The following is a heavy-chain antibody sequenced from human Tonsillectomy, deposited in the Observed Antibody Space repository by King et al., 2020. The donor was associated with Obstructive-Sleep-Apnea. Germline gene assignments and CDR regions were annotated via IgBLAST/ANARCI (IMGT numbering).Heavy chain of an antibody. D-gene: IGHD2-15*01. CDR3: ARDGSVGWFDS. CDR1: CGSINRYY. J-gene: IGHJ5*01. V-gene: IGHV4-4*07. CDR2: IFTSGCT. Sequence: VQLQESGPGLVKPSETLSLTGTVSCGSINRYYWSWIRQPSGKGLEGMGRIFTSGCTNYNPSLKSRVTLSVDTSKNQFSLKLSSVTAADTAVYYCARDGSVGWFDSWGQGTLVTVSS.